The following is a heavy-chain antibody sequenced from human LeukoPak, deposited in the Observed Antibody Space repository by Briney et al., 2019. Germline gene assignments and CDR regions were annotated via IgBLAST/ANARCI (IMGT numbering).Heavy chain of an antibody. D-gene: IGHD6-19*01. CDR1: GYTFSDCY. CDR2: VDPEDGKI. J-gene: IGHJ4*02. CDR3: AADSVAAKPPDN. V-gene: IGHV1-69-2*01. Sequence: ATVKISCKASGYTFSDCYVHWVKQAPGKGLEWMGRVDPEDGKIIYAEKFQGRVTMTADMSTDTAYMELRSLRSEDTAVYYCAADSVAAKPPDNWVQGTLVTVSS.